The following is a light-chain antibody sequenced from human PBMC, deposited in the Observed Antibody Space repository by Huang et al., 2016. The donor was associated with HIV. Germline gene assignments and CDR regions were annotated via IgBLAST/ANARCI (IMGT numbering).Light chain of an antibody. CDR1: HSLLNSPNRKNY. V-gene: IGKV4-1*01. J-gene: IGKJ3*01. CDR3: QQYFFSPMT. Sequence: TQSPDFLAVSLGKSSHSLLNSPNRKNYLAWYQQNPGQPPKLLIYWASVRESGVPDRFIGSGSGTDFTLTITSLQAEDVAVYFCQQYFFSPMTFGPGTKEDI. CDR2: WAS.